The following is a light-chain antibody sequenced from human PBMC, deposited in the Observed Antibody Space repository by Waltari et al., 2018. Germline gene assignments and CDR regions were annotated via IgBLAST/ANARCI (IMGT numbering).Light chain of an antibody. CDR1: QSLLYSNGYNY. CDR2: LGS. V-gene: IGKV2-28*01. Sequence: DIVMTQSPLSLPVTPGEPASISCRSSQSLLYSNGYNYLDWYLQKPGQSPQLLIYLGSNRASGVPDRFSGSGSGTDFTLKIGRVEAEDVGVYYCMQAVQTPFTFGPGTKVDIK. J-gene: IGKJ3*01. CDR3: MQAVQTPFT.